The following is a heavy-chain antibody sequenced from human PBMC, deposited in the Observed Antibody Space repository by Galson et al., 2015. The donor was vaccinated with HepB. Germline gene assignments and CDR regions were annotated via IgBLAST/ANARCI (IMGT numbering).Heavy chain of an antibody. CDR1: GFTFSSYG. D-gene: IGHD3-9*01. CDR3: AKVGIRYFDWLSYFDY. V-gene: IGHV3-30*18. Sequence: SLRLSCAASGFTFSSYGMHWVRQAPGKGLEWVAVISYDGTNKYYAESARGRFTISRDNSKDTLYLQMHSLKDEDTAVYYCAKVGIRYFDWLSYFDYWGQGTLVTVSS. J-gene: IGHJ4*02. CDR2: ISYDGTNK.